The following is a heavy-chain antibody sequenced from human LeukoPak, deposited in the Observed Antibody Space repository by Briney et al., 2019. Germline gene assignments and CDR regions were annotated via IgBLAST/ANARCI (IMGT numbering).Heavy chain of an antibody. Sequence: ASVKVSCKASGHTFTNHDMHWVRQAPGQRLEWMGCINPDNGNTKYSQEFQGRVTITRDTSASTAYMELSSLRSEDMAVYYCARGRLGTWFGELKAWGQGTLVTVSS. D-gene: IGHD3-10*01. V-gene: IGHV1-3*03. CDR2: INPDNGNT. CDR3: ARGRLGTWFGELKA. J-gene: IGHJ5*02. CDR1: GHTFTNHD.